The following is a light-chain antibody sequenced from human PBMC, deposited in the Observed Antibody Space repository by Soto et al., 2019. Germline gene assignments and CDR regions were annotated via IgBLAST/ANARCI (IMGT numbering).Light chain of an antibody. CDR3: QQYCSSRT. J-gene: IGKJ1*01. CDR2: GVS. Sequence: EIVLTQSPGTLSLSPGERATLSCRASQSVSSSYLAWYQQKPGQAPRLLIYGVSSRATGIPDRFSGSGSGTDFTLTITRLEPEDFAVYYWQQYCSSRTFGQGTKVEIK. V-gene: IGKV3-20*01. CDR1: QSVSSSY.